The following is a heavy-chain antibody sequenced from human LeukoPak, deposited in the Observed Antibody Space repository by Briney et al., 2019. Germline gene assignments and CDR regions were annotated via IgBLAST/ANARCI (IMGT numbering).Heavy chain of an antibody. V-gene: IGHV3-74*01. D-gene: IGHD3-10*02. Sequence: GGSLRLSCAASGLTFSRYWMQWVRQAPGKGLVWVSHINSDGSSTSYADFVQGRFTISRDNAKNTLYLQMNSLRVEDTAMYYCVRDNYCVDYWGQGTLVTVSS. CDR2: INSDGSST. CDR1: GLTFSRYW. J-gene: IGHJ4*02. CDR3: VRDNYCVDY.